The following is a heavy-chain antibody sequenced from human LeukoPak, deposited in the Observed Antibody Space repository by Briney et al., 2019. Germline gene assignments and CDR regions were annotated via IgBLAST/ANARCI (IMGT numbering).Heavy chain of an antibody. CDR3: ARVNRVATIGPGLV. Sequence: ASVKVSCKASGGTFSSYAISWVRQAPGQGLEWMGWINPNSGGTNYAQKFQGRVTMTRDTSISTAYMELSRLRSDDTAVYYCARVNRVATIGPGLVWGQGTLVTVSS. V-gene: IGHV1-2*02. J-gene: IGHJ4*02. CDR1: GGTFSSYA. CDR2: INPNSGGT. D-gene: IGHD5-12*01.